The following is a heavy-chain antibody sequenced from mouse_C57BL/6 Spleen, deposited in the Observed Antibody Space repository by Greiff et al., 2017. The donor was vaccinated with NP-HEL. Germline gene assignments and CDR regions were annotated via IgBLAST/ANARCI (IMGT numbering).Heavy chain of an antibody. J-gene: IGHJ1*03. CDR3: ARKVGRSSYGYFDV. Sequence: QVQLQQSGPGILQPSQTLSLTCSFSGFSLSTFGMGVGWIRQPSGKGLEWLAHIWWDDDKYYNPALKSRLTISKDTSKNQVFLKIANVDTADTATYYCARKVGRSSYGYFDVWGTGTTVTVSS. CDR2: IWWDDDK. CDR1: GFSLSTFGMG. V-gene: IGHV8-8*01. D-gene: IGHD1-1*01.